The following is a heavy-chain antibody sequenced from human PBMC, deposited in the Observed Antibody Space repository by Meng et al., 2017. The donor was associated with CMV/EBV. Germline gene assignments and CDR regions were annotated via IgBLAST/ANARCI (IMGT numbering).Heavy chain of an antibody. CDR1: GGTFSSYP. J-gene: IGHJ6*02. CDR2: IIPILGIA. D-gene: IGHD4-23*01. Sequence: SVKVSCKASGGTFSSYPISWVRQAPGQGLEWMGRIIPILGIANYAQKFQGRVTITADKSTSTAYMEPSSLRSEDTAVYYCARQLTTVGIRGMDVWGQGTTVTVSS. V-gene: IGHV1-69*02. CDR3: ARQLTTVGIRGMDV.